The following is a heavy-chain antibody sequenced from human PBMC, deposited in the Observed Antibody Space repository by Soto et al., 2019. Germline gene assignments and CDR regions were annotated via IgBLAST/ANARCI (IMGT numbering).Heavy chain of an antibody. Sequence: GGSLRLSCAASGFTFSTYSMNWVRQAPGKGLEWVSSISSSSDYIFYADSLKGRFTISRDNAKNSLYLQMNSLRAEDTAVYYCAIVPAAIGWDVFDPWGQGTLVTVSS. D-gene: IGHD2-2*02. V-gene: IGHV3-21*06. J-gene: IGHJ5*02. CDR1: GFTFSTYS. CDR2: ISSSSDYI. CDR3: AIVPAAIGWDVFDP.